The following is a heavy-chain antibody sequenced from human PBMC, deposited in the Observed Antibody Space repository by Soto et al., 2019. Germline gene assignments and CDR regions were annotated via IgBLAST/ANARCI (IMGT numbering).Heavy chain of an antibody. CDR1: GFTFSSYW. D-gene: IGHD6-13*01. V-gene: IGHV3-74*01. Sequence: GGSLRLSCAASGFTFSSYWMHWVRQAPGKGLVWVSRINSDGSSTSYADSVKGRFTISRDNAKNTLYLQMNSLRAEDTAVYYCARGDVGIAAAGTYYWGQGTLVTVSS. CDR3: ARGDVGIAAAGTYY. J-gene: IGHJ4*02. CDR2: INSDGSST.